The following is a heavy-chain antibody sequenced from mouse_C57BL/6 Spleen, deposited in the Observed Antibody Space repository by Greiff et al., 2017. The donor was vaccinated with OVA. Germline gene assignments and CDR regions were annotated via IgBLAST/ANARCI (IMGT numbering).Heavy chain of an antibody. CDR3: VRHNDGYYYFDY. CDR1: GFSFNTYA. D-gene: IGHD2-3*01. V-gene: IGHV10-1*01. J-gene: IGHJ2*01. CDR2: IRSKSNNYAT. Sequence: EVHLVESGGGLVQPKGSLKLSCAASGFSFNTYAMNWVRQAPGKGLEWVARIRSKSNNYATYYADSVKDRFTISRDDSESMLYLQMNNLKTEDTAMYYCVRHNDGYYYFDYWGQGTTLTVSS.